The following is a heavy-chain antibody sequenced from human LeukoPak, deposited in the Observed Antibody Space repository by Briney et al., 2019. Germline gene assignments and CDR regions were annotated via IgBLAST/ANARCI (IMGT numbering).Heavy chain of an antibody. J-gene: IGHJ5*02. CDR2: IHTSGST. CDR3: ARDRALRCSSTSCYEFDP. Sequence: SETLSLTCTVSGGPISSYYWSWIRQPAGKGLEWIGRIHTSGSTSYNASLRSRVTMSVGTSKNQFSLKLSSVTASVTAVYYCARDRALRCSSTSCYEFDPWGQGTLVTVSS. CDR1: GGPISSYY. V-gene: IGHV4-4*07. D-gene: IGHD2-2*01.